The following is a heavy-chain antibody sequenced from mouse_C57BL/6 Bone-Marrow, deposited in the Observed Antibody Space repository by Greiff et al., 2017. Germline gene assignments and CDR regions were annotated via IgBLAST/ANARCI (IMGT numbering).Heavy chain of an antibody. D-gene: IGHD1-1*01. J-gene: IGHJ3*01. CDR1: GYTFTDYE. CDR3: TRVLRGCAY. Sequence: VQLKQSGAELVRPGASVTLSCKASGYTFTDYEMHWVKQTPVHGLEWIGAIGPETGGTAYNQKFKGKAILTADKSSSTAYMGLRSLPSEDSAVYYCTRVLRGCAYGGQGTLVTVSA. CDR2: IGPETGGT. V-gene: IGHV1-15*01.